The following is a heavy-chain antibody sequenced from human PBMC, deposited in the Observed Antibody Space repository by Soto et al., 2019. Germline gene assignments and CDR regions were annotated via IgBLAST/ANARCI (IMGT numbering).Heavy chain of an antibody. CDR3: ARDPQRDSTDDYSNSPDAFDI. CDR1: GFTFSSYW. V-gene: IGHV3-7*01. CDR2: IKQDGSEK. Sequence: GGSLRLSCAASGFTFSSYWMSWVRQAPGKGLEWVANIKQDGSEKYYVDSVKGRFTISRDNAKNSLYLQMNSLRAEDTAVYYCARDPQRDSTDDYSNSPDAFDIWGQGTMVTVSS. J-gene: IGHJ3*02. D-gene: IGHD4-4*01.